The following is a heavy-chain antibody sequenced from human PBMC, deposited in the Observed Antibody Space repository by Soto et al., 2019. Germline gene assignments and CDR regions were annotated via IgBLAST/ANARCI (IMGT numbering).Heavy chain of an antibody. CDR2: IYYSGST. D-gene: IGHD2-15*01. Sequence: PSETLSLTCTVSGGSISSGGYYWSWIRQHPGKGLEWIGYIYYSGSTYYNPSLKSRVTISVDTSKNQFSLKLSSVTAADTAMYYCVRGNVEDIVVVVAATGAFDIWGQGTMVTVSS. CDR3: VRGNVEDIVVVVAATGAFDI. V-gene: IGHV4-31*03. J-gene: IGHJ3*02. CDR1: GGSISSGGYY.